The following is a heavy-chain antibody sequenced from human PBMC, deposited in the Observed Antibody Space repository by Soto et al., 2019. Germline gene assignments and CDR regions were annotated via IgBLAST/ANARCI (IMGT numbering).Heavy chain of an antibody. Sequence: GGSLRLSCAASGFTFSSYGMHWVRQAPGKGLEWVAVISYDGSNKYYADSVKGRFTISRDNSKNTLYLQMNSLRAEDTAVYYCAKDGKVGPPTLRFLEWLWGLTFDYWGQGTLVTVSS. CDR1: GFTFSSYG. V-gene: IGHV3-30*18. J-gene: IGHJ4*02. D-gene: IGHD3-3*01. CDR3: AKDGKVGPPTLRFLEWLWGLTFDY. CDR2: ISYDGSNK.